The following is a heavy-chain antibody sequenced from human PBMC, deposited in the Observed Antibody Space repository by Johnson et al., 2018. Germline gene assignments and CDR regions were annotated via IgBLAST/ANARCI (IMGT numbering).Heavy chain of an antibody. J-gene: IGHJ3*02. CDR2: IWYDGSNK. Sequence: QVQLVESGGGVVQXGRSLRLSCAASGFTFSSYGMHWVRQAPGKGLEWVAVIWYDGSNKYYADSVKGRFTISRDNSKNTLYLQMNSLRAEDTAVYYCARTMGLAVVVINDAFDIWGQGTMVTVSS. D-gene: IGHD3-22*01. CDR3: ARTMGLAVVVINDAFDI. V-gene: IGHV3-33*01. CDR1: GFTFSSYG.